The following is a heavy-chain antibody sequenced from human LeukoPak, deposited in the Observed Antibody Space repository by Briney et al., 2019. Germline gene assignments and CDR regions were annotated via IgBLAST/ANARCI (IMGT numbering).Heavy chain of an antibody. J-gene: IGHJ6*03. Sequence: PSETLTLTCAVSGGSIRSYDCSWIRQPAGKGLEWVGRIYSNGITEYNPSLKRRLTMSVDSSKKEFSLNLSSVTAADTGVHFCAGSPNFYYYYMDVWGKGTTVTVSS. CDR3: AGSPNFYYYYMDV. CDR1: GGSIRSYD. CDR2: IYSNGIT. V-gene: IGHV4-4*07.